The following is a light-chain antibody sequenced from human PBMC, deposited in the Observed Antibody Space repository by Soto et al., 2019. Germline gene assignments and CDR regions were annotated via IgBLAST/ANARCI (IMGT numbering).Light chain of an antibody. CDR3: SSYTPTTWV. Sequence: QLVLTQPASVSGFPGQSITISCTGSNSDIRSNKYVSWYQQHPGRAPQLVIYEVTNRPSDVSFRFSGSKSGNTASLTISGLQAEDEADYYCSSYTPTTWVFGAGTKLTVL. J-gene: IGLJ3*02. CDR2: EVT. CDR1: NSDIRSNKY. V-gene: IGLV2-14*01.